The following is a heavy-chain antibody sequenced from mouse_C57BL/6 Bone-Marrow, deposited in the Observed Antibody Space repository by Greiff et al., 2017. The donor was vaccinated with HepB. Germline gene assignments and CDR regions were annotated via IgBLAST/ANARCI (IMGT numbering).Heavy chain of an antibody. CDR3: ARSPSIYYYGSSYCYYAMDY. CDR2: IYPRSGNT. J-gene: IGHJ4*01. D-gene: IGHD1-1*01. CDR1: GYTFPSYG. Sequence: QVQLQQSGAELARPGASVKLSCKASGYTFPSYGISWVKQRTGQGLEWIGEIYPRSGNTYYNEKFKGKATLTADNSSSTAYRELRSLTSEDSAVYFCARSPSIYYYGSSYCYYAMDYWGQGTSVTVSS. V-gene: IGHV1-81*01.